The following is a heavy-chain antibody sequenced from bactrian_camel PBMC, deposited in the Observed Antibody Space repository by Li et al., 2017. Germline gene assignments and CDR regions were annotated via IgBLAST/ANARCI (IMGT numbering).Heavy chain of an antibody. J-gene: IGHJ4*01. CDR2: IYRGDRFGR. Sequence: HVQLVESGGGLVQPGGSLRLSCAASGRSYSHDCMGWFRQAPGKEREGVASIYRGDRFGRYFADSVKGRFTISQDNAKMTLYLQLNSLKTEDTATYYCVKELYEFDYWGQGTQVTVS. CDR3: VKELYEFDY. CDR1: GRSYSHDC. V-gene: IGHV3S1*01.